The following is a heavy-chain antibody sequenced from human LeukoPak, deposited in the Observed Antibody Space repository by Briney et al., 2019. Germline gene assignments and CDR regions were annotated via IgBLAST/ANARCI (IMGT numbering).Heavy chain of an antibody. CDR2: INPNSGGT. Sequence: SVKVFCKASGYTFTGYYMHWVQQAPGQGLEWMGWINPNSGGTNYAQKFQGRVTMTRDTSISTAYMELSRLRSDDTAVYYCARAASYYYDSSGYSFDYWGQGTLVTVSS. J-gene: IGHJ4*02. CDR3: ARAASYYYDSSGYSFDY. D-gene: IGHD3-22*01. CDR1: GYTFTGYY. V-gene: IGHV1-2*02.